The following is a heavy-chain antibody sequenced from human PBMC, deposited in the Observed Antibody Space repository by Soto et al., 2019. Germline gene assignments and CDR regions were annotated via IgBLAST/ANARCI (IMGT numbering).Heavy chain of an antibody. J-gene: IGHJ4*02. CDR1: GFTFSSYA. V-gene: IGHV3-23*01. D-gene: IGHD6-19*01. Sequence: PGGSLRLSCAASGFTFSSYAMSWVRQAPGKGLEWVSAISGSGGSTYYADSVKGRFTISRDNSKNTLYLQMNSLRAEDTAVYYCAKDRIAVAGTGLFWDYWGQGTLVTVSS. CDR2: ISGSGGST. CDR3: AKDRIAVAGTGLFWDY.